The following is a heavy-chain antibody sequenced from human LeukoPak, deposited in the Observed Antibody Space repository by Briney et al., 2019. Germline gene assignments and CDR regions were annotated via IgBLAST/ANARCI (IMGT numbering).Heavy chain of an antibody. CDR3: ARDLYYDSSGYDPFDI. CDR2: IYTSGST. J-gene: IGHJ3*02. D-gene: IGHD3-22*01. CDR1: GGSINSYY. V-gene: IGHV4-4*07. Sequence: SETLSLTCTVSGGSINSYYWSWIRQPAGKGLEWIGRIYTSGSTNYNPSLKSRVTMSVDTSKNQFSLKLTSVTAADTAVYYCARDLYYDSSGYDPFDIRGQGTTVTISS.